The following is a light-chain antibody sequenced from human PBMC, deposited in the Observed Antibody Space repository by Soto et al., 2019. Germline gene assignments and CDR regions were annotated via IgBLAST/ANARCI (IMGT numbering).Light chain of an antibody. CDR3: TSYAGSDNLGV. J-gene: IGLJ2*01. Sequence: QSVLTQPPSASGSAGQSVTISCTGNSSDVGFYYYVSWYQQHPGKAPKLLIYDVTKRPSGVPDRFSDSKSGNTASLTVSGIQAEDEALYYCTSYAGSDNLGVFGGGTKVTVL. CDR1: SSDVGFYYY. CDR2: DVT. V-gene: IGLV2-8*01.